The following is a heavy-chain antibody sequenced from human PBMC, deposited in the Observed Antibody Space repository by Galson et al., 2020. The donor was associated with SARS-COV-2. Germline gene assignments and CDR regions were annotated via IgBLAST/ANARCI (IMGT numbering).Heavy chain of an antibody. J-gene: IGHJ5*02. Sequence: ETLSLTCAVYGGSFSGYYWSWIRQPPGKGLEWIGEINHSGSTNYNPSLKSRVTISVDTSKNQFSLKLSSVTAADTAVYYCARDTYYYDSSGYGVNWFDPWGQGTLVTVSS. CDR3: ARDTYYYDSSGYGVNWFDP. CDR2: INHSGST. CDR1: GGSFSGYY. D-gene: IGHD3-22*01. V-gene: IGHV4-34*01.